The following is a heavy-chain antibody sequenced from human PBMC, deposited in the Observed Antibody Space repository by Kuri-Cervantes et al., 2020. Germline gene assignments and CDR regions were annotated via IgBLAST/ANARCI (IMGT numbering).Heavy chain of an antibody. V-gene: IGHV4-34*01. CDR3: ARDEYSSSKRRVYYYYMDV. CDR2: INHSGST. CDR1: GGSFSGYY. J-gene: IGHJ6*03. Sequence: GSLRLSCAVYGGSFSGYYWSWIRQPPGKGLEWIGEINHSGSTNYNPSLKSRVTISVDTSKNQFSLKLSSVTAADTAVYYCARDEYSSSKRRVYYYYMDVWGKGTTVTVSS. D-gene: IGHD6-6*01.